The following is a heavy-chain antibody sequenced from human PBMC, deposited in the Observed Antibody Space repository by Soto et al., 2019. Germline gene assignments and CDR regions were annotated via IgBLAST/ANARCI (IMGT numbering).Heavy chain of an antibody. J-gene: IGHJ3*02. CDR2: INPSGGST. V-gene: IGHV1-46*01. Sequence: ASVKVSCKASGYTFTSYYMHWVRQAPRQGLEWMGIINPSGGSTSYAQKFQGRVTMTRDTSTSTVYMELSSLRSEDTAVYYCARSVGDYGIDGDAFDIWGQGTMVTVSS. D-gene: IGHD4-17*01. CDR1: GYTFTSYY. CDR3: ARSVGDYGIDGDAFDI.